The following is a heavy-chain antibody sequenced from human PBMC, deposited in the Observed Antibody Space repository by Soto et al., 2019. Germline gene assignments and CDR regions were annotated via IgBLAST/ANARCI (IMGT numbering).Heavy chain of an antibody. V-gene: IGHV3-33*03. D-gene: IGHD1-1*01. Sequence: GGALRLSCAASGFTFIKYGMHWVRQGPGKGLEWVAAIWSDGSRQEYADSVKGRFAISRDQSKNTLYLQMNNLRVEDTAMYYCAKDNDDPGVQSWAPGYWGQGTLVTVSS. CDR3: AKDNDDPGVQSWAPGY. CDR2: IWSDGSRQ. CDR1: GFTFIKYG. J-gene: IGHJ4*02.